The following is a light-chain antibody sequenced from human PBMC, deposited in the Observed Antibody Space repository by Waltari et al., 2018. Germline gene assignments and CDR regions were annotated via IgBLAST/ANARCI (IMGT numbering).Light chain of an antibody. Sequence: QSALTQPASVSGSPGPSITISCTATSTDVGGYGYVSWYQQYPGKAPKLIIYEVSYRPSGISTRFSGSKSGNTASLTISGLQADDEADYYCSSHTSTVPHVFGTGTRVTVV. J-gene: IGLJ1*01. V-gene: IGLV2-14*01. CDR1: STDVGGYGY. CDR2: EVS. CDR3: SSHTSTVPHV.